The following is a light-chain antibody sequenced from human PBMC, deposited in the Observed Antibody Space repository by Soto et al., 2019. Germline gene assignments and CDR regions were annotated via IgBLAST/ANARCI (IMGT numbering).Light chain of an antibody. Sequence: QSALTQPASVSGSPGQSITLSCTGTSSDIGDYDYVSWYQRHPGKAPKLIIYDVNNRPSGVSDRFSGSKSGNTASLTISGVPGEDEADYYCTSYSSGSTHVIFGGGTQLTVL. V-gene: IGLV2-14*03. CDR3: TSYSSGSTHVI. CDR1: SSDIGDYDY. CDR2: DVN. J-gene: IGLJ7*01.